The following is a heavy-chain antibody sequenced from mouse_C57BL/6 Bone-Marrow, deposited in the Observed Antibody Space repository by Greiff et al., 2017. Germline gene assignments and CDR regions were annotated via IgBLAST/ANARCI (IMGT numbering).Heavy chain of an antibody. V-gene: IGHV1-81*01. CDR1: GYTFTSYG. D-gene: IGHD1-1*01. CDR3: ARRDYGSSYVSWYFDV. CDR2: IYPRSGNT. J-gene: IGHJ1*03. Sequence: VQLVESGAELARPGASVQLSCKASGYTFTSYGISWVKQRTGQGLEWIGEIYPRSGNTYYNEKFKGKATLTADKSSSTAYMELRSLTSEDSAVYFCARRDYGSSYVSWYFDVWGTGTTVTVSS.